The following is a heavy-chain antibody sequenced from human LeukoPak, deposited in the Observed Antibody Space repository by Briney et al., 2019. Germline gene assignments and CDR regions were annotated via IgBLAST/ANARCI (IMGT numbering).Heavy chain of an antibody. D-gene: IGHD5-18*01. CDR2: INPNSGGT. CDR1: GYTFTSYD. J-gene: IGHJ5*02. Sequence: ASVKVSCKASGYTFTSYDINWVRQAPGQGLEWMGWINPNSGGTNYAQKFQGRVTMTRDTSISTAYMELGRLRSDDTAVYYCARDHTAMANWFDPWGQGTLVTVSS. V-gene: IGHV1-2*02. CDR3: ARDHTAMANWFDP.